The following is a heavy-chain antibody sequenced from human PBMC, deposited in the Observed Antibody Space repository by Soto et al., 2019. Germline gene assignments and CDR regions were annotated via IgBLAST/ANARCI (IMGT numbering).Heavy chain of an antibody. CDR3: ARVLVGNSGYGYYDY. CDR2: INAGDGNT. D-gene: IGHD5-12*01. CDR1: GYTFTTYA. J-gene: IGHJ4*02. Sequence: QVQLVQSGAEVKKPGASVKVSCKASGYTFTTYAMHWVRQAPGQRLEWMGWINAGDGNTKYSQKFQGRVSITRDTSASTAYMELSSLISEDTAVYYCARVLVGNSGYGYYDYWGQGTLVTVSS. V-gene: IGHV1-3*01.